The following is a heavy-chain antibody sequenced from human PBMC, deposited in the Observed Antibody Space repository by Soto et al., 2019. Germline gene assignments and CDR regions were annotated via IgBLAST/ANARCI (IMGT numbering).Heavy chain of an antibody. CDR1: GGTFSSYA. D-gene: IGHD2-21*02. Sequence: GASVKVSCKASGGTFSSYAISWVRQAPGQGLEWMGGIIPIFGTANYAQKFQGRVTITADESTSTAYMELSSLRSEDTAVYYCARGEKQSVVTLGDYFHLRGRGTLVTVSS. CDR3: ARGEKQSVVTLGDYFHL. J-gene: IGHJ1*01. CDR2: IIPIFGTA. V-gene: IGHV1-69*13.